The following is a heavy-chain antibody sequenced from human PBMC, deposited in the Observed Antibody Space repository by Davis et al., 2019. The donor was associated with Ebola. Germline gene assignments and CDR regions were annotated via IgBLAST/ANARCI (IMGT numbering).Heavy chain of an antibody. J-gene: IGHJ6*02. Sequence: MPSETLSLTCAVSGGSISSSNWWSWVRQPPGKGLEWIGEIYHSGSTNYNPSLKSRVTISVDKSKNQFSLQLNSVTPEDTAVYYCARQNVYYYGMDVWGQGTTVTVSS. CDR3: ARQNVYYYGMDV. V-gene: IGHV4-4*02. D-gene: IGHD1-1*01. CDR2: IYHSGST. CDR1: GGSISSSNW.